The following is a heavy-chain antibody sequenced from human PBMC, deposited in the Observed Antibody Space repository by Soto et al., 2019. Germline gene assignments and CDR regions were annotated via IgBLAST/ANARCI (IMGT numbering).Heavy chain of an antibody. D-gene: IGHD3-22*01. Sequence: ASVKVSCKASGYTFTSYGISWVRQAPGQGLEWMGWISAYNGNTNYAQKLQGRVTMTTDTSTSTAYMELRSLRSDDTAVYYCAKVYYYDSSGYPNWFDPWGQGTLVTVSS. CDR1: GYTFTSYG. J-gene: IGHJ5*02. V-gene: IGHV1-18*01. CDR2: ISAYNGNT. CDR3: AKVYYYDSSGYPNWFDP.